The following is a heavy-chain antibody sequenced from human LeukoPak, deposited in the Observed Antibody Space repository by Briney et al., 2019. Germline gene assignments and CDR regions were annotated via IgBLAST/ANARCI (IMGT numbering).Heavy chain of an antibody. Sequence: GGSLRLSCAASGFTFSSYAMSWVRQAPGKGLEWVSAISGSGGSTYYADSVKGRFTISRDNAKNSLYLQMNSLRAEDTAVYYCARGEYSSGWFDYWGQGTLVTVSS. CDR2: ISGSGGST. CDR3: ARGEYSSGWFDY. J-gene: IGHJ4*02. CDR1: GFTFSSYA. D-gene: IGHD6-19*01. V-gene: IGHV3-23*01.